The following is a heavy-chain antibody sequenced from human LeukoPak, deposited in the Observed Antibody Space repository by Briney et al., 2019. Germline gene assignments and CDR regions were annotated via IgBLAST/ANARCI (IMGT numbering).Heavy chain of an antibody. CDR1: GGSISSGDYY. D-gene: IGHD2-15*01. J-gene: IGHJ4*02. V-gene: IGHV4-30-4*01. Sequence: SQTLSLTCTVSGGSISSGDYYWSWIRQPPGKGLEWIGYIYYSGSTYYNPSLKSRVTISVDTSKNQFSLKLSSVTAADTAVFYCARGGHSSGFDYWGQGTLVTVSS. CDR3: ARGGHSSGFDY. CDR2: IYYSGST.